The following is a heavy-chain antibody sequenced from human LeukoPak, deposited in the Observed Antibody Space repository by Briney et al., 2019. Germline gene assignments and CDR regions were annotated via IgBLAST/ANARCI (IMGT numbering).Heavy chain of an antibody. J-gene: IGHJ4*02. CDR3: ARDVAPAYSTTPGAVY. CDR1: AFSLNAYN. V-gene: IGHV3-74*01. CDR2: LNGDGSSI. Sequence: GGSLRLSCAASAFSLNAYNMNWVRQAPGEGLVWVSRLNGDGSSISYADSVKGRFTISRDNAKNTLYLQMNSLRAEDTAIYYCARDVAPAYSTTPGAVYWGQGTLVTVSS. D-gene: IGHD6-13*01.